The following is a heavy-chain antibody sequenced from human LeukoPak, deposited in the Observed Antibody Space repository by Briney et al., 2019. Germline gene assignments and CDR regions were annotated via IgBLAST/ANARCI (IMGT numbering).Heavy chain of an antibody. CDR3: ARDRFGSWGVFDY. CDR1: GFTFSSYA. D-gene: IGHD3-10*01. V-gene: IGHV3-30-3*01. Sequence: GGSLRLSCAASGFTFSSYAMHWVRQAPGKGLEWVAVISYDGSNKYYADSVKGRFTISRDNSKNTLYLQMNSLRAEDTAVYYCARDRFGSWGVFDYWGQGTLVTVSS. CDR2: ISYDGSNK. J-gene: IGHJ4*02.